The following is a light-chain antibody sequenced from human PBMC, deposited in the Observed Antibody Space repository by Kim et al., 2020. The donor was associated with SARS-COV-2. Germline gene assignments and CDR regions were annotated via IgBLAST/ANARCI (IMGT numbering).Light chain of an antibody. CDR2: GAS. CDR3: RQYNNWPPLT. V-gene: IGKV3-15*01. Sequence: IVMTQSPATLSVSPGDSATLSCRASQSISTNLAWYQVRPGQIPRLLIYGASSRATGIPDRFSGSGSGTEFTLTISSLQSEDFAVYYCRQYNNWPPLTFGGGTKVDIK. J-gene: IGKJ4*01. CDR1: QSISTN.